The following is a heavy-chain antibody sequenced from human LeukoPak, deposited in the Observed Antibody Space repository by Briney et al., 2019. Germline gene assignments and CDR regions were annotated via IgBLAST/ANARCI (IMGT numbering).Heavy chain of an antibody. CDR1: GYTFTSYA. J-gene: IGHJ5*02. CDR3: ARSPRLTSIAAAGKGRYNWFDP. CDR2: INTNTGNP. V-gene: IGHV7-4-1*02. D-gene: IGHD6-13*01. Sequence: VASVKVSCKASGYTFTSYAMNWVRQAPGQGLEWMGWINTNTGNPTYAQGFTGRFVFSLDTSVSTAYLQISSLKAEDTAVYYCARSPRLTSIAAAGKGRYNWFDPWGQGTLVTVSS.